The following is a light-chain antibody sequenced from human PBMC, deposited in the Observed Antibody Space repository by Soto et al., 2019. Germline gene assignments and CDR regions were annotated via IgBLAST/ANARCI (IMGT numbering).Light chain of an antibody. Sequence: IQMTQSPSSLSASVGDRVTITCRASQGINNYLAWYQQKPGKVPKLLIYAASTLQSGVPSPFSGSGSVTHFTITISSLHPEDVATYYCQKYTSAPRTFGQGNWVEIK. CDR1: QGINNY. V-gene: IGKV1-27*01. CDR2: AAS. J-gene: IGKJ1*01. CDR3: QKYTSAPRT.